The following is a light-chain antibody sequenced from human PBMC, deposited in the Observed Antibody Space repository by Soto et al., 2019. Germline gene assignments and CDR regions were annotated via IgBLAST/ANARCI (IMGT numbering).Light chain of an antibody. CDR1: QSVNNNY. V-gene: IGKV3-20*01. J-gene: IGKJ2*01. CDR3: QLYGSSQYT. Sequence: EIVLTQSPGTLSLSPGERATLSCRASQSVNNNYLAWYQQTPGQAPRLLIYGASSRATGIPDRFSGSGSGTDFNITIRRLEPEDFAVYCGQLYGSSQYTFGQGTKLEIK. CDR2: GAS.